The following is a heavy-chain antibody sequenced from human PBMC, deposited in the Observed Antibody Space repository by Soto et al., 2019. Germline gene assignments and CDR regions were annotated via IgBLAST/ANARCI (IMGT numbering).Heavy chain of an antibody. J-gene: IGHJ5*02. V-gene: IGHV4-30-4*01. CDR1: GCSISSGDYY. CDR2: IYYSGST. CDR3: ARGPYYYDSSGYPGRRWFDP. D-gene: IGHD3-22*01. Sequence: SETLSITCTVSGCSISSGDYYWSWIRQPPGKGLEWIGYIYYSGSTYYNPSLKSRVTISVDTSKNQFSLKLSSVTAADTAVYYCARGPYYYDSSGYPGRRWFDPWGQGTLVTVSS.